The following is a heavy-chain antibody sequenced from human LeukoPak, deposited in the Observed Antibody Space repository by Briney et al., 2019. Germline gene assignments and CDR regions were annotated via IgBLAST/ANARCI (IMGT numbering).Heavy chain of an antibody. Sequence: GGSLRLSCSASGFTFSSYAMHWVRQAPGKELEYVSAISSNGATTYYADSVKGRFTISRDNSKNTLYFQMSSLRPEDTAVYYCVKIVMAGGYLDYWGQGTLVTVSS. CDR3: VKIVMAGGYLDY. J-gene: IGHJ4*02. V-gene: IGHV3-64*05. D-gene: IGHD3-16*01. CDR2: ISSNGATT. CDR1: GFTFSSYA.